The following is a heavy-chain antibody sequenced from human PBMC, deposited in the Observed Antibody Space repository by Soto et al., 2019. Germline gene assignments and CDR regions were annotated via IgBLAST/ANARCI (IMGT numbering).Heavy chain of an antibody. CDR1: GVSFNNNG. J-gene: IGHJ6*02. Sequence: QVQLVQSGAEVKKPGSSVKVSCKTSGVSFNNNGIGWVRQAPGHGLEWMGGVSPPFRTSNYARKFQGRISITADASTGTVQMELSSLTSEDTAQYYCARVLYYGSGSYSPYGMDVWGQGTTVTVSS. D-gene: IGHD3-10*01. CDR2: VSPPFRTS. V-gene: IGHV1-69*01. CDR3: ARVLYYGSGSYSPYGMDV.